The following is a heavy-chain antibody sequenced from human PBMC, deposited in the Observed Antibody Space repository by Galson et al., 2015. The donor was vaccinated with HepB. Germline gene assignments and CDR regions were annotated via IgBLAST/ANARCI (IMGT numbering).Heavy chain of an antibody. CDR1: GFTFSGYA. D-gene: IGHD1-26*01. J-gene: IGHJ5*02. CDR2: ISGSGGNA. V-gene: IGHV3-23*01. Sequence: SLRLSCAASGFTFSGYAMSWVRQAPGKGLGWVSGISGSGGNAYYAESVKGRFTTSRDNTKNTLYLQMNSLRAEDTAVYYCAKESGREVLNWFDPWGQGTLVTVSS. CDR3: AKESGREVLNWFDP.